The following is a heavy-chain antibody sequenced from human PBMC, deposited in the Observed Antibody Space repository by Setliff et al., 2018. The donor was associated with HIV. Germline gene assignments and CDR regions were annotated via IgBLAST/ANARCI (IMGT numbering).Heavy chain of an antibody. Sequence: NPSETLSLTCTVSGGSINIGSFYWIWIRQPTGEGPEWLGHVYTSGNTYYDPSLASRIAISLDRSKNQCSLKLDSVTAADTALYFCARGRGAWFEGSWFDPWGQGILVTVSS. D-gene: IGHD6-19*01. CDR2: VYTSGNT. J-gene: IGHJ5*02. CDR1: GGSINIGSFY. CDR3: ARGRGAWFEGSWFDP. V-gene: IGHV4-61*09.